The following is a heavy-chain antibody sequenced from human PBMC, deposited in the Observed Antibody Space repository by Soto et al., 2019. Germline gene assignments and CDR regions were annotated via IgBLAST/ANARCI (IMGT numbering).Heavy chain of an antibody. J-gene: IGHJ5*02. V-gene: IGHV1-2*02. D-gene: IGHD3-10*01. CDR1: GYTFTGYY. Sequence: ASVKVSCKASGYTFTGYYMHWVRQAPGQGLEWMGWINPNSGGTNYAQKFQGRVAMPRDTSISTAYMEPSRLRSDDTAVYYCARDKDLWFGELLYNWFDPWGQGTLVTVSS. CDR2: INPNSGGT. CDR3: ARDKDLWFGELLYNWFDP.